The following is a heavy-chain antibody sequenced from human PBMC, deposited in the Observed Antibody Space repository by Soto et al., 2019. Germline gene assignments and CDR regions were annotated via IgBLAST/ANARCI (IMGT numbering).Heavy chain of an antibody. Sequence: SGPTTVNPTQTLTLTCTFPGFSLSTSGVGVGWIRQPPGKALEWLALIYWDDDKRYSPSLKSRLTITKDTSKNQVVLTMTNMDPVDTATYYCAHKVPERTTVTTFQHWGQGTLVTVSS. D-gene: IGHD4-17*01. V-gene: IGHV2-5*02. CDR2: IYWDDDK. CDR3: AHKVPERTTVTTFQH. CDR1: GFSLSTSGVG. J-gene: IGHJ1*01.